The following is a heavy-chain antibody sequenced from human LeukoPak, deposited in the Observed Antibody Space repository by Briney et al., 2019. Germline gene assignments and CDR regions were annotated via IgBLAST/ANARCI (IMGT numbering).Heavy chain of an antibody. V-gene: IGHV1-18*01. D-gene: IGHD2-2*01. CDR2: ISAYNGNT. CDR1: GYTFTSYG. J-gene: IGHJ4*02. CDR3: ARVYCSSTSCYAPGGDY. Sequence: ASVKVSCKASGYTFTSYGISWVRQAPGQGLEWMGWISAYNGNTNYAQKLQGRVTMTTDTSTSTAYMELRSLRSDDTAVYYCARVYCSSTSCYAPGGDYWGQGTLATVSS.